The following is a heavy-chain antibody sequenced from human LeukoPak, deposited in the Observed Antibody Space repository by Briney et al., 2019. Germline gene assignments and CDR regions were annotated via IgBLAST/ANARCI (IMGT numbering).Heavy chain of an antibody. Sequence: GGSLRLSCAASGFTLYHYGMHWVRQAPGKGLEGAAFIRYDGTDKYYADSVKGRFTISRDNSKSTLYLQMNSLRTEDTAVYYCAKDSGSSSTGVNSWGQGTLVTVSS. V-gene: IGHV3-30*02. D-gene: IGHD4-23*01. CDR1: GFTLYHYG. CDR3: AKDSGSSSTGVNS. CDR2: IRYDGTDK. J-gene: IGHJ4*02.